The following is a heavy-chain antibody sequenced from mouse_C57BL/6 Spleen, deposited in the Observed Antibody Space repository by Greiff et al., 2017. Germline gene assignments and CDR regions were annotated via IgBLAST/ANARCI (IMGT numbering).Heavy chain of an antibody. D-gene: IGHD2-4*01. V-gene: IGHV1-26*01. Sequence: EVQLQQSGPELVKPGASVKISCKASGYTFTDYYMNWVKQSHGKSLEWIGDINPNNGGTSYNQKFKGKATLTVDKSSSTAYMELRSLTSADSAVYYCANYDYDGWFAYWGQGTLVTVSA. CDR2: INPNNGGT. CDR1: GYTFTDYY. J-gene: IGHJ3*01. CDR3: ANYDYDGWFAY.